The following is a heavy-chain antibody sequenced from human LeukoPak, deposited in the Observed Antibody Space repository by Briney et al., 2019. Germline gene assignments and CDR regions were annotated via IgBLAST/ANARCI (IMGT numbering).Heavy chain of an antibody. D-gene: IGHD3-10*01. CDR1: GGSISSSSYY. CDR2: INHSGST. CDR3: ARTHYDASGNFYYYNYAMDV. V-gene: IGHV4-39*07. J-gene: IGHJ6*02. Sequence: SETLSLTCTVSGGSISSSSYYWGWIRQPPGKGLEWIGEINHSGSTTYNPSLKSRITISVDTSKNQFSLKLTSVTAADTAVYYCARTHYDASGNFYYYNYAMDVWGQGTTVTVSS.